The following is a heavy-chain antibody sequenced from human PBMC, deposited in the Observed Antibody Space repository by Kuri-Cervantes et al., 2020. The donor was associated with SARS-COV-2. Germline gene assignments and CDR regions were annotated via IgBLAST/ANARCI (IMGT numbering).Heavy chain of an antibody. CDR2: IYYSGST. V-gene: IGHV4-39*07. Sequence: GSLRLSCTVSGGSISSSSYYWGWIRQPPGKGLEWIGSIYYSGSTYYNPFLKSRVTISVDTSKNQFSLKLSSVTAADTAVYYCARVDGSWYFFYWGQGTLVTVSS. CDR3: ARVDGSWYFFY. J-gene: IGHJ4*02. D-gene: IGHD6-13*01. CDR1: GGSISSSSYY.